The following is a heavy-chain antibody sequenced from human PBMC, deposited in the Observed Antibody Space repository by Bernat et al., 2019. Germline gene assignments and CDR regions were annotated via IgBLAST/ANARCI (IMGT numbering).Heavy chain of an antibody. Sequence: QVQLQESGPGLVKPSETLSLTCTVSGGSISSYYWSWIRQPPGKELEWIGYIYYSGSTNYNPSLKSRVTISVDTSKNQFSLRLSSVTAADTAVYYCARISLVDTAMFYYYYYMDVWGKGTTVTVSS. CDR2: IYYSGST. D-gene: IGHD5-18*01. V-gene: IGHV4-59*01. J-gene: IGHJ6*03. CDR3: ARISLVDTAMFYYYYYMDV. CDR1: GGSISSYY.